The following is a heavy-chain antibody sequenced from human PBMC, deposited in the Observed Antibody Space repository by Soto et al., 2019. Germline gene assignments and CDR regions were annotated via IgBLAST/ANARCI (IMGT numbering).Heavy chain of an antibody. Sequence: TLSLTCTVSGGSITRGGYYWSWIRQHPGKGLEWIGYIYHSGSTYYNPSLKSRVTISVDRSKNQFSLKLSSVTAADTAVYYWASVLLVGPTEYDSWGQGTRVTVSS. CDR2: IYHSGST. D-gene: IGHD1-26*01. CDR1: GGSITRGGYY. V-gene: IGHV4-31*03. CDR3: ASVLLVGPTEYDS. J-gene: IGHJ5*01.